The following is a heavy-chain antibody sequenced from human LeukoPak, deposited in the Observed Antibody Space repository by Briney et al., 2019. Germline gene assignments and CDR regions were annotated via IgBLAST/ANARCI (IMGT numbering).Heavy chain of an antibody. Sequence: SVTVSCTASGGTFSSYAISWVRQAPGQGLEWMGRIIPILGIANYAQKFQGRVTITADKSTSTAYMELSSLRSEDTAVYYCARGYSYGQYYYYGMDVWGQGTTVTVSS. CDR2: IIPILGIA. J-gene: IGHJ6*02. CDR1: GGTFSSYA. D-gene: IGHD5-18*01. V-gene: IGHV1-69*04. CDR3: ARGYSYGQYYYYGMDV.